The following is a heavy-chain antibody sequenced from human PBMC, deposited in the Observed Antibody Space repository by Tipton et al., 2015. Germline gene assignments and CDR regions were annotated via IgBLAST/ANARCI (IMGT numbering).Heavy chain of an antibody. CDR1: AYSISSDYY. CDR2: ISHSGNT. V-gene: IGHV4-38-2*01. CDR3: ACQDYDSLTRDYQTADY. J-gene: IGHJ4*02. D-gene: IGHD3-9*01. Sequence: LRLSCAVSAYSISSDYYWGWIRQPPGKGLEWIGSISHSGNTYYNPSLKSRVTMSRDTSKNQFSLKLTSVTAADTAVYYCACQDYDSLTRDYQTADYWGQGTLVTVSS.